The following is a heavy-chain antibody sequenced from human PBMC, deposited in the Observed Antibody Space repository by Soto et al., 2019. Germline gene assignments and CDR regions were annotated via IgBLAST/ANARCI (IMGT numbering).Heavy chain of an antibody. V-gene: IGHV4-30-2*01. CDR3: ARGQVVAAQH. Sequence: SETLSLTCAVSGGSISSGGYSWSWIRQPPGKGLEWIGYIYHSGSTYYNPSLKSRVTISVDRSKNQFSLKLSSVTAADTAVYYCARGQVVAAQHWGQRTLVTVSS. CDR2: IYHSGST. J-gene: IGHJ4*02. CDR1: GGSISSGGYS. D-gene: IGHD2-15*01.